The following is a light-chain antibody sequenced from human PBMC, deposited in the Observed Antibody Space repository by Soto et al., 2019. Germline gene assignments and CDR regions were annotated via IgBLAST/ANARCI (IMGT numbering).Light chain of an antibody. CDR3: QQLNNYPLT. CDR1: QGIYSH. V-gene: IGKV1D-13*01. Sequence: AIQLTQSPSSLSASVGDRVTIACRASQGIYSHLVWFQQKPGKAPKLLIYEASSLESGVPSRFSGSGSGTDFTLTISSLQPEDVATYYCQQLNNYPLTFGGGTKV. CDR2: EAS. J-gene: IGKJ4*01.